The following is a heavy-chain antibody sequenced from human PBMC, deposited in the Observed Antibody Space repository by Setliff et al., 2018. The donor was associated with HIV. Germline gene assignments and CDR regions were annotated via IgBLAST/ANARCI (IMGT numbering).Heavy chain of an antibody. J-gene: IGHJ3*02. CDR3: ARRKTHSGSFHDDFDI. CDR2: MNPNSGNT. D-gene: IGHD1-26*01. CDR1: GYTFTSYD. V-gene: IGHV1-8*03. Sequence: GASVKVSCKASGYTFTSYDINWVRQAAGQGLEWMGWMNPNSGNTGCAQKFQGRVTITMNTSISTAYMDLISLRSEDTAVYYCARRKTHSGSFHDDFDIWGQGTMVTVSS.